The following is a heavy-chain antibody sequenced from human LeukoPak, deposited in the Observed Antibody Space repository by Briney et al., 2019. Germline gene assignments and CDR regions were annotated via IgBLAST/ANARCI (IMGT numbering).Heavy chain of an antibody. D-gene: IGHD5-24*01. Sequence: ASVKVSCKASGYTFTSYGISWVRQAPGQGLEWMGWISAYNGNTNYAQKLQGRVTMTTDTSTSTAYMEPRSLRSDDTAVYYCARDVGDGYKGNWFDPWGQGTLVTVSS. CDR3: ARDVGDGYKGNWFDP. V-gene: IGHV1-18*01. CDR1: GYTFTSYG. CDR2: ISAYNGNT. J-gene: IGHJ5*02.